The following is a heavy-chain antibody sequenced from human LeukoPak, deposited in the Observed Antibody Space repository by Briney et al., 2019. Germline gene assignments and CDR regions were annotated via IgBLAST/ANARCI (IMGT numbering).Heavy chain of an antibody. V-gene: IGHV3-53*01. CDR3: ARTVHYGSGSYYTYYYYYYMDV. Sequence: GGSLRLSCAASGFTVSSNYMSWVRQAPGKGLEWVSVIYSGGSTYYADSVKGRFTISRDNSKNTLYLQMNSLRAEDTAVYYCARTVHYGSGSYYTYYYYYYMDVWGKGTTVTISS. CDR1: GFTVSSNY. J-gene: IGHJ6*03. CDR2: IYSGGST. D-gene: IGHD3-10*01.